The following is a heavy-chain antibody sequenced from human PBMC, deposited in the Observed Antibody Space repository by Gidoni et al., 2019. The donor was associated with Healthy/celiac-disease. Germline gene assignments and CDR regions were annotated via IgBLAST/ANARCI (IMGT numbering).Heavy chain of an antibody. CDR3: ARPPQGPYSSSWYQWGDAFDI. V-gene: IGHV5-51*01. CDR1: GYSFTSYW. D-gene: IGHD6-13*01. CDR2: IYPGDSDT. Sequence: EVQLVQSGAEVKKPGESLKIAGKGSGYSFTSYWIGWVRQMPGTGLEWMGIIYPGDSDTGYSPSFQGQVTISADKSISTAYLQWSSLKASDTAMYYCARPPQGPYSSSWYQWGDAFDIWGQGTMVTVSS. J-gene: IGHJ3*02.